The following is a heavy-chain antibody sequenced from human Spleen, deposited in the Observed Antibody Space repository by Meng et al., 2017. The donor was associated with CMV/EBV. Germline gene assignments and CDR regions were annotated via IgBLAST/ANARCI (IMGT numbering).Heavy chain of an antibody. CDR1: GFTFSTYN. J-gene: IGHJ4*02. CDR3: AKDPTRYSGTYFDS. CDR2: ISSSGNYI. V-gene: IGHV3-21*04. D-gene: IGHD1-26*01. Sequence: GESLKISCAASGFTFSTYNMNWVRQAPGKGLEWVSSISSSGNYIYYADSVKGRFTISRDNAKNSLYVQMDRLRAEDTAIYYCAKDPTRYSGTYFDSWGQGILVTVSS.